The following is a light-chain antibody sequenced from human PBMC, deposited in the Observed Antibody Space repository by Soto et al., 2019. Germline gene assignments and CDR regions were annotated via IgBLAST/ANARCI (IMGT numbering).Light chain of an antibody. CDR1: SSDVGGYNY. V-gene: IGLV2-14*01. J-gene: IGLJ1*01. CDR2: DVS. Sequence: QSVLTQPASVSGSPGQSITISCTGTSSDVGGYNYVSWYQQHPGKAPKLMIYDVSNRPSGVSNRFSGSKSGNTASLTISGLQAEDEAEYYCSSYTSSSTLHVFGTGTKVTVL. CDR3: SSYTSSSTLHV.